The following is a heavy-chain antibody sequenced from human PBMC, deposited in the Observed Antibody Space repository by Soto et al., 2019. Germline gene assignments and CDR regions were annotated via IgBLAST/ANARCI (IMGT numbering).Heavy chain of an antibody. V-gene: IGHV1-46*01. J-gene: IGHJ6*02. CDR3: ARDAPALESAWELARVYYYYYGMDV. Sequence: VSEEVSCMASGYTFTSYYMHWVRQAPGQGLEWMGIINPSGGSTSYAQKFQGRVTMTRDTSTSTVYMELSSLRSEDTTVYYCARDAPALESAWELARVYYYYYGMDVWGQGTTVTVSS. CDR1: GYTFTSYY. D-gene: IGHD1-26*01. CDR2: INPSGGST.